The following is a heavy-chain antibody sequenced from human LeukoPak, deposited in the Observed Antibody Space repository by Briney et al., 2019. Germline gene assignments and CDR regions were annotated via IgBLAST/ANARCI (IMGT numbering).Heavy chain of an antibody. J-gene: IGHJ4*02. CDR3: ARESPYSSSRPFDY. D-gene: IGHD6-13*01. V-gene: IGHV3-48*04. Sequence: PGGSLRLSCAASGFTFSSYAMSWVRQAPGKGLEWVSYISGTGSTTYYADSVKGRFTISRDNAKNSLYLQMNSLRVEDTAVYYCARESPYSSSRPFDYWGQGTLFTVSS. CDR1: GFTFSSYA. CDR2: ISGTGSTT.